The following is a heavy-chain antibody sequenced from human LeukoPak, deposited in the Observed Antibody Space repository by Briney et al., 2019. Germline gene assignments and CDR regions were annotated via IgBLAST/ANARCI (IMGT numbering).Heavy chain of an antibody. J-gene: IGHJ4*02. CDR1: GFTFDDYA. CDR2: ISWNSGSI. V-gene: IGHV3-9*03. Sequence: PGRSLRLPCAASGFTFDDYAMDWVRQAPGKGLEWVSGISWNSGSIGCADSVKGRFTISRDNAKNSLYLQMNNLRAEDMAFYYCAKDSTHDSSGYYDYWGQGTLVTVSS. D-gene: IGHD3-22*01. CDR3: AKDSTHDSSGYYDY.